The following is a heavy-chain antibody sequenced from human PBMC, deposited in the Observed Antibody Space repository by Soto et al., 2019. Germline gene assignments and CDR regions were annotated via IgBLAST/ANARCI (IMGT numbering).Heavy chain of an antibody. CDR1: GGSISSGDYY. CDR3: ARVPNDYGDSSPVDY. Sequence: PSETLSLTCTVSGGSISSGDYYWSWIRQPPGKGLEWIGYIYYSGSTYYNPSLKSRVTISVDTSKNQFPLKLSSVTAADTAVYYCARVPNDYGDSSPVDYWGQGTLVTVSS. V-gene: IGHV4-30-4*01. CDR2: IYYSGST. J-gene: IGHJ4*02. D-gene: IGHD4-17*01.